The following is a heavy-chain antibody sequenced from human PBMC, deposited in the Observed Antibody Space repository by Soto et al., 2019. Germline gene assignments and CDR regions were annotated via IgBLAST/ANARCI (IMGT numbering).Heavy chain of an antibody. V-gene: IGHV1-2*02. D-gene: IGHD6-19*01. J-gene: IGHJ5*02. Sequence: ASVQVSCKTSGYTFSDHYTHWVRQAPGQGLEWMGWINPNSGGTGYAEKFQGRVTMTRDTSISTAYMELRSLRSDDTAVYYCARRRVAGTLGNWFDPWGQGTLVTVSS. CDR1: GYTFSDHY. CDR3: ARRRVAGTLGNWFDP. CDR2: INPNSGGT.